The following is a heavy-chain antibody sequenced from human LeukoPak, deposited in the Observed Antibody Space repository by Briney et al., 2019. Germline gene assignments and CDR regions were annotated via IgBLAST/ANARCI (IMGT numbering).Heavy chain of an antibody. J-gene: IGHJ6*02. CDR1: GGSFSGYY. CDR3: ARGPGIAAAGSKSGYYYYYGMDV. Sequence: SETLSLTCAVYGGSFSGYYWSWIRQPPGKGLEWIGYIYHSGSTYYNPSLKSRVTISVDRSKNQFSLKLSSVTAADTAVYYCARGPGIAAAGSKSGYYYYYGMDVWGQGTTVTVSS. V-gene: IGHV4-34*01. CDR2: IYHSGST. D-gene: IGHD6-13*01.